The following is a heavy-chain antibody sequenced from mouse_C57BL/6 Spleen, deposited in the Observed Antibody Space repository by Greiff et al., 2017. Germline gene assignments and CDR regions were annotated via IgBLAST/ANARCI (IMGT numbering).Heavy chain of an antibody. J-gene: IGHJ4*01. V-gene: IGHV8-12*01. CDR3: ARVLRYYAMDY. CDR2: IYWDDDK. Sequence: QVNLKVSGPGILQPSQTLSLTCSFSGFSLSTYGMGVSWLRQPTGMGLEWLVNIYWDDDKCYNPFMKSRLTITKDTSRNQVFLKITSVDTSDTATYYCARVLRYYAMDYWGQGTSGTVSS. CDR1: GFSLSTYGMG.